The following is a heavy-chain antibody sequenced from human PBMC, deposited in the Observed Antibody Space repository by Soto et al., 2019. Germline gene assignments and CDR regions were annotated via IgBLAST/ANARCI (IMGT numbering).Heavy chain of an antibody. D-gene: IGHD3-9*01. Sequence: QVQLVESGRGVVQPGRSLRLSCAASGFTFRSYGMHWVRQAPGKGLEWVAVISYDGSNKYYADSVKGRFTISRDNSKNTLYLQMNSLRAEDTAVYYCANDRLFNGMFFDYWGQGTLVTVSS. CDR2: ISYDGSNK. J-gene: IGHJ4*02. CDR3: ANDRLFNGMFFDY. V-gene: IGHV3-30*18. CDR1: GFTFRSYG.